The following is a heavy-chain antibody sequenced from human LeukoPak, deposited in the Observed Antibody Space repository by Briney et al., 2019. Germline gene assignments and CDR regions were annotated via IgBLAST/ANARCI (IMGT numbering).Heavy chain of an antibody. J-gene: IGHJ4*02. CDR1: GGSISSSSYY. D-gene: IGHD2-15*01. CDR2: IYYSGST. V-gene: IGHV4-39*01. Sequence: PSETLSRTCSVSGGSISSSSYYWGWIRQPPGKGLEWIGTIYYSGSTYYNPSLKSRVIISLDTSKNQFSLKLTSVTAADTAVYYCARRAMVGTAYYFDYWGQGTLVTVSS. CDR3: ARRAMVGTAYYFDY.